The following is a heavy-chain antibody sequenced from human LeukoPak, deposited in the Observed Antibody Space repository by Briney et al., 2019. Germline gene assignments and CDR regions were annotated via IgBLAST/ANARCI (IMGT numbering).Heavy chain of an antibody. CDR1: GFTFNNYG. CDR3: AKDRETTASGTFDF. J-gene: IGHJ4*02. Sequence: AGGSLRPSCAASGFTFNNYGMHYVRQAPGKGLEWVAVISDDGRNKNYADSVKGRFTISRDSSNNTLYLQMNSLRAEDTGVYFCAKDRETTASGTFDFRGQGTLVTVSS. V-gene: IGHV3-30*18. CDR2: ISDDGRNK. D-gene: IGHD6-13*01.